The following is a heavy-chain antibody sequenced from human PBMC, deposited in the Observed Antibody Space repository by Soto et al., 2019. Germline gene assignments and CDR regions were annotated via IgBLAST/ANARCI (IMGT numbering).Heavy chain of an antibody. D-gene: IGHD2-15*01. Sequence: PSQILSHTCAVAGGSISSGGYSWSWIRQPPGKGLEWIGYIYHSGSTYYNPSLKSRVTISVDRSKNQFSLKLSSVTAADTAVYYCARVAQKIFSFDYWGQGTLVTVSS. CDR2: IYHSGST. CDR1: GGSISSGGYS. CDR3: ARVAQKIFSFDY. J-gene: IGHJ4*02. V-gene: IGHV4-30-2*01.